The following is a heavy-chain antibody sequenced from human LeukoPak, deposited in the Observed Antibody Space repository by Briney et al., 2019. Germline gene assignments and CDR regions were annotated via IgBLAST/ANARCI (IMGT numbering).Heavy chain of an antibody. CDR1: GGSISSGDYY. CDR2: IYYSGST. D-gene: IGHD3-3*01. J-gene: IGHJ5*02. Sequence: SETLSLTCTVSGGSISSGDYYWSWIRQPPGKGLEWIGYIYYSGSTNYNPSLKSRVTISVDTSKNQFSLKLSSVTAADTAVYYCARGGVENYDFWSGYSWFDPWGQGTLVTVSS. V-gene: IGHV4-61*08. CDR3: ARGGVENYDFWSGYSWFDP.